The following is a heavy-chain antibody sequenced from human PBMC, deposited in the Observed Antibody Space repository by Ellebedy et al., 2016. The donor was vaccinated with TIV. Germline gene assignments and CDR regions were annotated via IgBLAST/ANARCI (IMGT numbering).Heavy chain of an antibody. Sequence: PGGSLRLSCAASGFTFSDYYMSWIRQAPGKGLEWISYISGSSFSPYYADSVRGRFTISRDNARNSLFLDMSSLRPEDTAIYYCAREFRPRTPNRGFDSWGQGTLVIVSS. J-gene: IGHJ4*02. V-gene: IGHV3-11*04. D-gene: IGHD1-14*01. CDR1: GFTFSDYY. CDR3: AREFRPRTPNRGFDS. CDR2: ISGSSFSP.